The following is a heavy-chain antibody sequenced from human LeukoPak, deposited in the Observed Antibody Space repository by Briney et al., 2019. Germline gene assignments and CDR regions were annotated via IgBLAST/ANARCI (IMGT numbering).Heavy chain of an antibody. CDR2: ISSGSSAT. Sequence: GGSLRLSCEASGFTFTTYSMTWVRQAPGKGLEWVSIISSGSSATFSADALKGRFTISRDDAKNLLYLDMNSLRAEDTAVYYCARGHTAVTRHFDFWGQGTLVTVFS. V-gene: IGHV3-21*01. CDR3: ARGHTAVTRHFDF. CDR1: GFTFTTYS. D-gene: IGHD4-17*01. J-gene: IGHJ4*02.